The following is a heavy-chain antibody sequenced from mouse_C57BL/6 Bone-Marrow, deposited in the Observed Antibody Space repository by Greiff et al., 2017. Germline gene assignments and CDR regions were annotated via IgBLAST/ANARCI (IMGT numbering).Heavy chain of an antibody. CDR1: GFTFSSYA. J-gene: IGHJ2*01. V-gene: IGHV5-4*03. D-gene: IGHD2-5*01. Sequence: EVKLVESGGGLVKPGGSLKLSCAASGFTFSSYAMSWVRQTPEKRLEWVATISDGGSYTYYPDNVKGRFTISRDNAKNNLYLQMSHLKSEDTAMYYCARAYYSNFLDYWGQGTTLTVSS. CDR3: ARAYYSNFLDY. CDR2: ISDGGSYT.